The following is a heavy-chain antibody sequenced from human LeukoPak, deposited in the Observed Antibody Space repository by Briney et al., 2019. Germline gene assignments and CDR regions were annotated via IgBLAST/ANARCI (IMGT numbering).Heavy chain of an antibody. CDR3: GKGIVVVPAVVDY. CDR1: GFLFRTYG. D-gene: IGHD2-2*01. Sequence: PGGSLRLSCAASGFLFRTYGMNWVRQPPGKGLEWVALIRYDGNNKYYADSVKGRFTISRDNSKDTLYLQMNSLRAEDTAVYYCGKGIVVVPAVVDYWGQGTLVTVSS. V-gene: IGHV3-30*02. J-gene: IGHJ4*02. CDR2: IRYDGNNK.